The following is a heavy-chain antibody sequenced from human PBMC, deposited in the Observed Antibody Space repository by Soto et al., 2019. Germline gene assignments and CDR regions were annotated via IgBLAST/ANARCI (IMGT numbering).Heavy chain of an antibody. CDR3: AAGRRDGYNYAPRFDY. D-gene: IGHD5-12*01. V-gene: IGHV1-58*01. CDR2: IVVGSGNT. CDR1: VFTFTSSA. Sequence: SVKVSCKASVFTFTSSAVQWVRQARGQRLEWIGWIVVGSGNTNYAQKFQEGVTITRDMPTSTAYMELSSLRSEDTAVYYCAAGRRDGYNYAPRFDYWGQGTLVTVSS. J-gene: IGHJ4*02.